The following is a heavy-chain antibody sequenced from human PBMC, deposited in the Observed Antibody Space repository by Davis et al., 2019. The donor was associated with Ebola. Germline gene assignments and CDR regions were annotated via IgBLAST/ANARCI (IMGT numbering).Heavy chain of an antibody. CDR1: GFTFSNYW. V-gene: IGHV3-74*01. CDR3: ARGGDNGDPAVY. CDR2: INRDESGT. J-gene: IGHJ4*02. Sequence: HTGGSLRLSCAASGFTFSNYWMYWVRQAPGKGLVWVSRINRDESGTTYADSVKGRFTISRDNAKNSLYLQMNSLRAEDTAVYYCARGGDNGDPAVYWGQGTQVTVSS. D-gene: IGHD4-17*01.